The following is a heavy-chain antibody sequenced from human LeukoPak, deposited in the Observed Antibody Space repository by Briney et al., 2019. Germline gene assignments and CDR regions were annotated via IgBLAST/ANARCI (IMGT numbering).Heavy chain of an antibody. CDR1: GGSFSGYY. D-gene: IGHD2-2*03. CDR2: INHSGGS. J-gene: IGHJ5*02. V-gene: IGHV4-34*01. CDR3: ARGDTGYCTSRRCYGWRSFDL. Sequence: SSDTLSLTCAVYGGSFSGYYWTWIRQAPGKGLEWIGEINHSGGSSYNPSLKSRVTISVDTSKDQFSVNLSSVTAADTAIYYCARGDTGYCTSRRCYGWRSFDLWGQGTLVTVSS.